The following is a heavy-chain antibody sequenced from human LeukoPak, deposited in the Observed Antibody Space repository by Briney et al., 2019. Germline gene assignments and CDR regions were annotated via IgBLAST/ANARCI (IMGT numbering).Heavy chain of an antibody. J-gene: IGHJ3*02. CDR2: INHSGST. CDR1: GGSFSGYY. D-gene: IGHD5-24*01. V-gene: IGHV4-34*01. CDR3: ARGRRDGYNLVRAFDI. Sequence: SETLYLTCAVYGGSFSGYYWSWDRQPPGKGLEWIAEINHSGSTNYNPSLKSRVTISVDTSKNQFSLKLSSVTAADTAVYYCARGRRDGYNLVRAFDIWGQGTMVTVSS.